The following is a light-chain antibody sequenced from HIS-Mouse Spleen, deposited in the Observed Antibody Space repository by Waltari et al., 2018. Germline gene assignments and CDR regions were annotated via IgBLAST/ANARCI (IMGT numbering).Light chain of an antibody. CDR3: QVWDSSSDHVV. Sequence: SYVLTQPPSVSVAPGKTARITCGGNNIGSKSVHGYQQKPGQAPVLVVYDDSDRPSGIPERFSGSNSGNTATLTISGVEAGDEADYYCQVWDSSSDHVVFGGGTKLTVL. V-gene: IGLV3-21*03. CDR2: DDS. J-gene: IGLJ2*01. CDR1: NIGSKS.